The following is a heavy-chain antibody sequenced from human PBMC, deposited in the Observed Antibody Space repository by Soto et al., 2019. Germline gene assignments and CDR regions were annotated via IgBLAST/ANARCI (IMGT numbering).Heavy chain of an antibody. V-gene: IGHV1-18*01. CDR2: ISAYNGNT. D-gene: IGHD1-26*01. Sequence: QVQLVQSGAEVKKPGASVKVSCKASGYTFTSYGISWVRQAPGQGLEWVGWISAYNGNTNYAQKHQGRVTMTTDTSTSTAYMEPRSLRSDDTAVYYCARDLHTGWEPLPHAKDPSDIWGQCTLVTASS. J-gene: IGHJ3*02. CDR3: ARDLHTGWEPLPHAKDPSDI. CDR1: GYTFTSYG.